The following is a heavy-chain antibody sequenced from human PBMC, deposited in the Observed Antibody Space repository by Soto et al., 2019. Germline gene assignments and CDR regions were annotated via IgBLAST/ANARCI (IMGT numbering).Heavy chain of an antibody. J-gene: IGHJ5*02. Sequence: QVQLQESGPRLVKPAQTLSLTCNVSGGSISSGNYYWSWLRQHPGHGLEWIGFIYHNGKSYYNPCLNSRVTISVATSENRFARRVSSVPAADSAVDYFARDIIAGVVRRWDLWGLGTLVTVSS. D-gene: IGHD1-20*01. CDR1: GGSISSGNYY. V-gene: IGHV4-31*03. CDR3: ARDIIAGVVRRWDL. CDR2: IYHNGKS.